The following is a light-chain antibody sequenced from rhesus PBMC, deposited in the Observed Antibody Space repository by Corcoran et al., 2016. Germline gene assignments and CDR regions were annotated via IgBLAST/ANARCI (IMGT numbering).Light chain of an antibody. V-gene: IGKV1-25*02. CDR1: QAIANY. CDR3: QHYYNSPRT. CDR2: AAT. J-gene: IGKJ1*01. Sequence: DIQMTQSPSSLSASVGDRVTITCRASQAIANYLAWYQQKPGEAPKLLINAATGLQRGIPSRFSGSGSGTDFTLTISSLQSEDFATYYCQHYYNSPRTFGQGTKVEIK.